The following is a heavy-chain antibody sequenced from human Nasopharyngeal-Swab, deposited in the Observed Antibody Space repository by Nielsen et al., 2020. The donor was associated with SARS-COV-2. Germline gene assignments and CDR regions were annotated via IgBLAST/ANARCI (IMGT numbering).Heavy chain of an antibody. CDR1: GFTFSSYG. J-gene: IGHJ6*02. D-gene: IGHD6-19*01. CDR2: ISYDGSNK. CDR3: ARDIQSPFSSGWYNYYYGMDV. V-gene: IGHV3-30*03. Sequence: GGSLRLSCAASGFTFSSYGMHWVRQAPGKGLEWVAVISYDGSNKYYADSVKGRFTISRDNSKNTLYLQMNSLRAEDTAVYYCARDIQSPFSSGWYNYYYGMDVWGQGTTVTVSS.